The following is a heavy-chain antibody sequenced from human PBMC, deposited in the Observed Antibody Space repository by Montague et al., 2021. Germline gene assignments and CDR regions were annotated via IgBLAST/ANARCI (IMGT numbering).Heavy chain of an antibody. Sequence: SETLSLTCTVSGASINSSPYYWGWIRQPQGKGLEWIGSNYYSANNYYNPTMKSRLSISVDTTKNQFTLRLKSVTAADTAVYHCARVDCDGDCYTFDPWGQGTLVTVSS. CDR3: ARVDCDGDCYTFDP. CDR2: NYYSANN. CDR1: GASINSSPYY. J-gene: IGHJ5*02. V-gene: IGHV4-39*01. D-gene: IGHD2-21*02.